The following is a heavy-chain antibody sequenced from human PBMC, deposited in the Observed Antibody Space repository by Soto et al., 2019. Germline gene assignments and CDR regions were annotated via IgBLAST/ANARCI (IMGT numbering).Heavy chain of an antibody. D-gene: IGHD4-17*01. Sequence: SETLSLTCTVSGGSMSFSNYHWTWIRQSPGKGPEWIGSGTTSYNPSLKSRVTIFVDTSQSQFSLKMHSVTAADTAVYYCATYGGDTGHFDYWGQGIMVTVSS. J-gene: IGHJ4*02. CDR2: SGTT. V-gene: IGHV4-39*01. CDR3: ATYGGDTGHFDY. CDR1: GGSMSFSNYH.